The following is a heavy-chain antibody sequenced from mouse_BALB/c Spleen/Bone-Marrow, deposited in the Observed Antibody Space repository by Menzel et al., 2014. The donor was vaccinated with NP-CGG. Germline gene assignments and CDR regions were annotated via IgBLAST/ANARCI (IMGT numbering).Heavy chain of an antibody. Sequence: VKLMESGPELVKPGALVKISCKASGYTFTSYDINWVKQRPGQGLEWIGWIYPGDGSTKYNEKFKGKATLTADKSSSTAYMQLSSLTSVNSAVYFCARSGDSSGYGFAYWGQGTLVTVSA. J-gene: IGHJ3*01. CDR3: ARSGDSSGYGFAY. D-gene: IGHD3-2*01. CDR2: IYPGDGST. V-gene: IGHV1S56*01. CDR1: GYTFTSYD.